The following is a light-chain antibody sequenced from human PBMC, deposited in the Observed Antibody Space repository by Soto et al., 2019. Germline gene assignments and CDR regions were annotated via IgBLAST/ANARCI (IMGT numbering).Light chain of an antibody. CDR1: SSDVGYYNY. Sequence: QSALTQPASVSGSPGQSIAISCTGTSSDVGYYNYVSWYQQHPGKAPNVMIYDVNNRPSGVPDRFSGSKSGNTASLTISGLQAEDKADYYCSSYTSSSTYVFGTGTKVTVL. CDR3: SSYTSSSTYV. CDR2: DVN. V-gene: IGLV2-14*01. J-gene: IGLJ1*01.